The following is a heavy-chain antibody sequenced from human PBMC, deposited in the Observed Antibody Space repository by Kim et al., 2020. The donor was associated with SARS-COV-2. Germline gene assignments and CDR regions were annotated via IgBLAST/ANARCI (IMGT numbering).Heavy chain of an antibody. J-gene: IGHJ6*02. CDR2: ISGSGGST. Sequence: GGSLRLSCAASGFTFSSYAMSWVRQAPGKGLEWVSAISGSGGSTYYADSVKGRFTISRDNSKNTLYLQMNSLRAEDTAVYYCAKAHPAPPTYSSSWYLPYYYYYGMDVWGQGTTVTVSS. CDR3: AKAHPAPPTYSSSWYLPYYYYYGMDV. D-gene: IGHD6-13*01. V-gene: IGHV3-23*01. CDR1: GFTFSSYA.